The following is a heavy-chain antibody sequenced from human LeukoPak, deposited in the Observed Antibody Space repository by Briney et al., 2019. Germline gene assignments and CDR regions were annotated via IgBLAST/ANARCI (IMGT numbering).Heavy chain of an antibody. CDR3: ARVDTTVPLLTYYRGMDV. Sequence: ASVTVSCKASGYTFTGYYLHCMRQAPGEGLEWIGWLNPSSGASKSGQKFQGRVPLTKDTSISTAYMELTSLRSDDTAVYYCARVDTTVPLLTYYRGMDVWGHGTTVT. D-gene: IGHD1-1*01. CDR2: LNPSSGAS. CDR1: GYTFTGYY. V-gene: IGHV1-2*02. J-gene: IGHJ6*02.